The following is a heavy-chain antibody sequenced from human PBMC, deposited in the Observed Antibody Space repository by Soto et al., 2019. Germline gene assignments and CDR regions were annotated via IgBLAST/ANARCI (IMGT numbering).Heavy chain of an antibody. D-gene: IGHD6-6*01. CDR3: ARGAGHSSSPDYYYYGMDV. Sequence: ASVKVSCKASGYTFTGYYMHWVRQAPGQGLEWMGWINPSSGGTNYAQKFQGWVTMTRDTSISTAYMELSRLRSDDTAVYYCARGAGHSSSPDYYYYGMDVWGQGTTVTVSS. V-gene: IGHV1-2*04. J-gene: IGHJ6*02. CDR2: INPSSGGT. CDR1: GYTFTGYY.